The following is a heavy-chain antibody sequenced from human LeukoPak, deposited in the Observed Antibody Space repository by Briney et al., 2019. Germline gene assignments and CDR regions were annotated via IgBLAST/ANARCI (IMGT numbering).Heavy chain of an antibody. V-gene: IGHV3-7*01. CDR1: GFTFNRCW. J-gene: IGHJ1*01. Sequence: GGSLRLSCVVSGFTFNRCWMNWVRQAPGKGLEWVAHINPDGRDTYYVDSVKGRFTISRDNAQNSMYLQMDSLRVEDTAVYYCTSWGDTTAEYFQRWGQGTLVTVSS. CDR3: TSWGDTTAEYFQR. D-gene: IGHD2-21*02. CDR2: INPDGRDT.